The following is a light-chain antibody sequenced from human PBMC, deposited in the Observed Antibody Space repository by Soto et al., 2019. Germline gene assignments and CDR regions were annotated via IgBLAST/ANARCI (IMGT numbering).Light chain of an antibody. Sequence: EIVLTQSPGTLSLSPGERATLSCRASQSFSSSYLAWYQQKPGQAPRLLIYETSSRATGIPDRFSGSGSQTDFTLTISRLEPEDFAVYYCQQYGTAPRTFGQWPKVEIK. CDR1: QSFSSSY. CDR2: ETS. J-gene: IGKJ1*01. V-gene: IGKV3-20*01. CDR3: QQYGTAPRT.